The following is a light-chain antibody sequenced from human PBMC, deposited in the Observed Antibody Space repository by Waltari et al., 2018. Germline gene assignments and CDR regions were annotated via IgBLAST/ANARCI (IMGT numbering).Light chain of an antibody. CDR3: QQYHSWPPYT. CDR2: GAS. V-gene: IGKV3-15*01. Sequence: RARQNVATKLAWFQQKPGQAPRLLIYGASTRAPGAPVRFSGSGSGTEFTLTITNLQFEDSALFFCQQYHSWPPYTFGQGTKLEIK. CDR1: QNVATK. J-gene: IGKJ2*01.